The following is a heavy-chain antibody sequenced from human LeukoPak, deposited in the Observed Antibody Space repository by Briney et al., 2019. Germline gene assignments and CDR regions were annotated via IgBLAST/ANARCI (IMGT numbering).Heavy chain of an antibody. CDR1: GFTVSSNY. CDR3: AKGGGCNGDCYYPLH. V-gene: IGHV3-23*01. D-gene: IGHD2-21*02. Sequence: PGGSLRLSCAASGFTVSSNYMSWVRQAPGKGLEWVSAISGSGGNTYYADSVKGRFTISRDNSKNTLYLQMNSLRAEDMAVYYCAKGGGCNGDCYYPLHWGQGTLVTVSS. J-gene: IGHJ4*02. CDR2: ISGSGGNT.